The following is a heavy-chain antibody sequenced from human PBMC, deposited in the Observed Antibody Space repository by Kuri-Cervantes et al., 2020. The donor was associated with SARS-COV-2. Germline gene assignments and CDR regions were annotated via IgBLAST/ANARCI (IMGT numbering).Heavy chain of an antibody. Sequence: SVKVSCKASGGTFSSYAISWVRQAPGQGLEWMRGIIPIFGTANYAQKFQGRVTITADESTSTAYMELSSLRSEDTAVYYCARVGDCSSTSCRYYFDYWGQGTLVTVSS. CDR3: ARVGDCSSTSCRYYFDY. V-gene: IGHV1-69*13. D-gene: IGHD2-2*01. CDR1: GGTFSSYA. J-gene: IGHJ4*02. CDR2: IIPIFGTA.